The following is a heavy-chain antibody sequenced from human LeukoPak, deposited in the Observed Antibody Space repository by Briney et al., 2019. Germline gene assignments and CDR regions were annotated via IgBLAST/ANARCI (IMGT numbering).Heavy chain of an antibody. CDR3: ARIPDSGYYNGYAFDI. V-gene: IGHV4-31*03. CDR2: IYYSGST. CDR1: GGSISSGGYY. Sequence: SQTLSLTCTVSGGSISSGGYYWRWIRQHPGKGLEWIGYIYYSGSTYYNPSLKSRVTISVDTSKNQFSLKLSSVTAADTAVYYCARIPDSGYYNGYAFDIWGQGTMVTVSS. J-gene: IGHJ3*02. D-gene: IGHD3-3*01.